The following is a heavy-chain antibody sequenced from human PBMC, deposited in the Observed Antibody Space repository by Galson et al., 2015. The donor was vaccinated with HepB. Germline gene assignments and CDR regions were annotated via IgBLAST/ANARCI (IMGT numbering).Heavy chain of an antibody. D-gene: IGHD3-9*01. CDR2: ISSSSSTI. V-gene: IGHV3-48*04. CDR1: GFTFSSYS. Sequence: SLRLSCAASGFTFSSYSMNWVRQAPGKGLERVSYISSSSSTIYYADSVKGRFTISRDNAKNSLYLQMNSLRAEDTAVYYCARVSILTGDAFDIWGQGTMVTVSS. J-gene: IGHJ3*02. CDR3: ARVSILTGDAFDI.